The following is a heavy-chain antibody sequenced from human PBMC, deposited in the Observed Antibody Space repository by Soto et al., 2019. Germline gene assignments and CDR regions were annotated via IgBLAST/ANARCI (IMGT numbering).Heavy chain of an antibody. D-gene: IGHD3-3*01. J-gene: IGHJ2*01. CDR1: GFTFSSYG. CDR3: AKEGAYYDFWSGYYNYWYFDR. V-gene: IGHV3-30*18. Sequence: QVQLVESGGGVVQPGRSLRLSCAASGFTFSSYGMHWVRQAPGKGLEWVAVISYDGSNKYYADSVKGRFTISRDNSKNTLYLQMNSLRAEDTAVYYCAKEGAYYDFWSGYYNYWYFDRWGRGTLVTVSS. CDR2: ISYDGSNK.